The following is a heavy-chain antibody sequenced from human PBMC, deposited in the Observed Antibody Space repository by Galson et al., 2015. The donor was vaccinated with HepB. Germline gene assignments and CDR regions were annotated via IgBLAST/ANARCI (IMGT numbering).Heavy chain of an antibody. CDR2: IYPADSDT. J-gene: IGHJ3*02. V-gene: IGHV5-51*03. Sequence: QSGAEVKKPGESLKISCKGSGYSFTSYWIGWVRQMPGRGLEWMAIIYPADSDTRYSPSFQGQVTISADKSITTAYLQWSSLKASDTAMYYCARTLTSGWNDAFDIRGQGTMVTVSS. CDR3: ARTLTSGWNDAFDI. CDR1: GYSFTSYW. D-gene: IGHD6-19*01.